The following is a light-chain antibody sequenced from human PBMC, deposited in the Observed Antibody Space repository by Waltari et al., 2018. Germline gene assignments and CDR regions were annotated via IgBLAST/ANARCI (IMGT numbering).Light chain of an antibody. CDR2: RSS. CDR1: QSVSVN. CDR3: QQYNDWPPIT. J-gene: IGKJ5*01. Sequence: EIVMTQSPATLSVPPGDTATLSCRDSQSVSVNVAWYQQKPGQAPRLLFYRSSTRATGVPARFTASGSGTEFTLTITGLQSEDFAVYFCQQYNDWPPITFGQGTQLEIK. V-gene: IGKV3D-15*01.